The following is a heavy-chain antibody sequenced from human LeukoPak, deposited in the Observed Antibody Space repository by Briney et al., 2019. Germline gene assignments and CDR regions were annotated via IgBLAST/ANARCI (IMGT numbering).Heavy chain of an antibody. J-gene: IGHJ4*02. D-gene: IGHD2-2*01. V-gene: IGHV1-18*01. CDR3: ARIGGRGDIVVVPAANV. CDR1: GYTFTSYG. CDR2: ISAYNGNT. Sequence: GASVKVSCXASGYTFTSYGISWVRQAPGQGLEWMGWISAYNGNTNYAQKLQGRVTMTTDTSTSTAYMELRSLRSDDTAVYYCARIGGRGDIVVVPAANVWGQGTLVTVSS.